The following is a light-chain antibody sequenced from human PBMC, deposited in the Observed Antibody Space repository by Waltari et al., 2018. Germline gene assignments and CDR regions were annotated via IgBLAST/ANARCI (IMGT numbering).Light chain of an antibody. J-gene: IGLJ2*01. CDR1: SHDVGNYDL. CDR3: CSYSGDLSFGVV. Sequence: QSALTQPASVSGSPGQSITISCTGTSHDVGNYDLVSWYQQHPGKAPKLIIYEVTKRPSGVSTRVSGSKSGNTASLTISGLHTEDEGDYYCCSYSGDLSFGVVFGGGTKLTVL. CDR2: EVT. V-gene: IGLV2-23*02.